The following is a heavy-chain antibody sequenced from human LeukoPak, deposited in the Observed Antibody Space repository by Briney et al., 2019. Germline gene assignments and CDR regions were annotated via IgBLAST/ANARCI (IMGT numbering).Heavy chain of an antibody. CDR1: GFTFSSYS. D-gene: IGHD6-13*01. CDR2: ISSSSSYI. CDR3: ARPGIAVPGAMDV. Sequence: GGSLRLSCAASGFTFSSYSMNWVRQAPGKGLEWVSSISSSSSYIYYADSVKGRFTISRDNARNTLYLQMSRLRAEDTAVYYCARPGIAVPGAMDVWGKGTMVTVSS. V-gene: IGHV3-21*01. J-gene: IGHJ6*03.